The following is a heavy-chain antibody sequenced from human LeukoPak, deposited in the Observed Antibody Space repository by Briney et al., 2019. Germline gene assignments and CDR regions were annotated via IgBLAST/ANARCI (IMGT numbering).Heavy chain of an antibody. CDR2: ISGSGGST. Sequence: GGSLRLSCAASGFTFSSYAMSWVRQAPGKGLEWVSAISGSGGSTYYADSVKGRFTISRDNSKNTPYLQMNSLRAEDTAVYYCAKDAGMITFGGVIVTTYYFDYWGQGTLVTVSS. CDR3: AKDAGMITFGGVIVTTYYFDY. J-gene: IGHJ4*02. V-gene: IGHV3-23*01. CDR1: GFTFSSYA. D-gene: IGHD3-16*02.